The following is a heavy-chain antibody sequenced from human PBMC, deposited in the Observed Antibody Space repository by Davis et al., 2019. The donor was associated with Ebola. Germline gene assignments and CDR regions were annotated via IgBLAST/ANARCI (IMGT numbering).Heavy chain of an antibody. CDR2: ISYDGSNK. J-gene: IGHJ4*02. D-gene: IGHD2-2*01. V-gene: IGHV3-30-3*02. CDR3: AKTLYEGRYQLLPAEIDY. CDR1: GFTFSSYG. Sequence: PGGSLRLSCAASGFTFSSYGMHWVRQAPGKGLEWVAVISYDGSNKYYADSVKGRFTISRDNSKNTLYLQMNSLRAEDTAVYYCAKTLYEGRYQLLPAEIDYWGQGTLVTVSS.